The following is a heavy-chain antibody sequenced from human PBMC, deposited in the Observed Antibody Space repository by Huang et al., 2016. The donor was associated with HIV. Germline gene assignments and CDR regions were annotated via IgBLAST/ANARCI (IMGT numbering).Heavy chain of an antibody. CDR2: ISSSSSYI. CDR1: GFTFRSYS. CDR3: ARDLRSSGYPPDAFDI. J-gene: IGHJ3*02. D-gene: IGHD3-22*01. Sequence: EVQLVESGGGLVKPGGSLRLSCPASGFTFRSYSMNWVRQALGTVLEWFSSISSSSSYIYYEDSVKGRFTISRDNAKNSLYLQMNSLRAEETAVYYCARDLRSSGYPPDAFDIWGQGTMVTVSS. V-gene: IGHV3-21*01.